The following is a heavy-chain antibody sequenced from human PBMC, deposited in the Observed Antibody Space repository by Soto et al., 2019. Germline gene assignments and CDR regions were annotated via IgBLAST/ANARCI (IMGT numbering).Heavy chain of an antibody. V-gene: IGHV3-74*03. J-gene: IGHJ4*02. CDR3: VRDIR. CDR1: GFTFSSQW. CDR2: INSDGSRI. Sequence: EVQLVESGGGFVQPGGSLRLSCAASGFTFSSQWMYWVRQSPGKGPVWVSYINSDGSRIAYADSVKGRFTSSRDNAKNTLYLQMNSLRVEDTAVYYCVRDIRWGRGTRVTVSS.